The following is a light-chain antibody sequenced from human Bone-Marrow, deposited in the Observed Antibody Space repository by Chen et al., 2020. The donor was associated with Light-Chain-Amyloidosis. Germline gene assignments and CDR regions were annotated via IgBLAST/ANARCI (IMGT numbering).Light chain of an antibody. CDR1: DLPTKY. Sequence: SYELTQPPSVSVSPGQPARITCSGDDLPTKYAYWYQQKPGQAPVLVIHRDTERPSGISERFSGSSSGTKATLTISGVQAEDEAAYHCQSADSSGTYEGIFGGGTKLTVL. V-gene: IGLV3-25*03. CDR2: RDT. J-gene: IGLJ2*01. CDR3: QSADSSGTYEGI.